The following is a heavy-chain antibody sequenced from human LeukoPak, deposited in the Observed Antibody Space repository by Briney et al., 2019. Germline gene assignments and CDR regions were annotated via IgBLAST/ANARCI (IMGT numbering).Heavy chain of an antibody. J-gene: IGHJ3*02. Sequence: ASVKVSCKASGYTFTGYYMHWVRQAPGQGLEWMGWINPNSGGTNYAQKFQGRVTMTRDTSISTVYMELSSLRSEDTAVYYCARSKSWTAANAFDIWGPGTMVTVSS. CDR1: GYTFTGYY. CDR2: INPNSGGT. V-gene: IGHV1-2*02. CDR3: ARSKSWTAANAFDI. D-gene: IGHD3/OR15-3a*01.